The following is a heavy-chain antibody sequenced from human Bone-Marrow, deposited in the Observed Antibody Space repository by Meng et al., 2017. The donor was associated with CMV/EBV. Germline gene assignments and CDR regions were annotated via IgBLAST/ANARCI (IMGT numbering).Heavy chain of an antibody. CDR3: ASGSTSNLDY. CDR2: IYYSART. D-gene: IGHD2-2*01. Sequence: GPASGGSISSGGYYWSWIRQHPGKGLEWIGYIYYSARTYYNPSLKSRVTISVDTSKNQFSLKLSSVTAADTAVYYCASGSTSNLDYWGQGTLVTVSS. CDR1: GGSISSGGYY. V-gene: IGHV4-31*03. J-gene: IGHJ4*02.